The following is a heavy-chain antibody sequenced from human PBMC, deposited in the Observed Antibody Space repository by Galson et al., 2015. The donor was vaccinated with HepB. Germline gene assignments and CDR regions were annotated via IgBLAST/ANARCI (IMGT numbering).Heavy chain of an antibody. Sequence: SLRLSCAGSGFTFSIYAMTWVRQAPGKGLEWVSWISGSGETTHYADSMKGRFTISRDNSKNTVYLQMNSLRVEDTAIYYCTIGARSGYDRAWIDSWGQGTLVTVSS. CDR1: GFTFSIYA. CDR3: TIGARSGYDRAWIDS. D-gene: IGHD5-12*01. V-gene: IGHV3-23*01. J-gene: IGHJ5*01. CDR2: ISGSGETT.